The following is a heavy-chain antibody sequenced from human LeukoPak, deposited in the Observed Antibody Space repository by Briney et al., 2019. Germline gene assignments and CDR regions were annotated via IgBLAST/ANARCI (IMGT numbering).Heavy chain of an antibody. V-gene: IGHV3-48*04. J-gene: IGHJ6*02. D-gene: IGHD3-10*01. CDR3: ARDRKVSSPMAPWFGNGMDV. CDR2: ISSSSSTI. Sequence: GGSLRLSCAASGFTFSSYSMNWVRQAPGKGLEWVSYISSSSSTIYYADSVKGRFTISRDNAKNSLYLQMNSLRAEDTAVYYCARDRKVSSPMAPWFGNGMDVRGQGTTVTVSS. CDR1: GFTFSSYS.